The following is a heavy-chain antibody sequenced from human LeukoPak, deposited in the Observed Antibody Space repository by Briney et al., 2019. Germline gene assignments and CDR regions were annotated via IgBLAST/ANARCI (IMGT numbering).Heavy chain of an antibody. Sequence: PGGSLRLSCAASGFPFSSYTMNWVRQAPGKGLEWVSSISGSTNYIYLADSVKGRFTISRNNAKNSLYLQMNSLRAEDTAVYYCARGTGPRKCGNCYFDYWGQGTLVTVSS. CDR2: ISGSTNYI. V-gene: IGHV3-21*01. CDR3: ARGTGPRKCGNCYFDY. CDR1: GFPFSSYT. J-gene: IGHJ4*02. D-gene: IGHD2-21*01.